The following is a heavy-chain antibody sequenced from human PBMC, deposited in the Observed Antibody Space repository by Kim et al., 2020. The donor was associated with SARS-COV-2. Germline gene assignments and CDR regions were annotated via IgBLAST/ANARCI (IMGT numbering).Heavy chain of an antibody. CDR3: AKDGAPGYYYDSSGYYLRSAFDI. CDR2: ISYDGSNK. D-gene: IGHD3-22*01. Sequence: GGSLRLSCAASGFTFSSYGMHWVRQAPGKGLEWVAVISYDGSNKYYADSVKGRFTISRDNSKNTLYLQMNSLRAEDTAVYYCAKDGAPGYYYDSSGYYLRSAFDIWGQGTMVTVSS. J-gene: IGHJ3*02. CDR1: GFTFSSYG. V-gene: IGHV3-30*18.